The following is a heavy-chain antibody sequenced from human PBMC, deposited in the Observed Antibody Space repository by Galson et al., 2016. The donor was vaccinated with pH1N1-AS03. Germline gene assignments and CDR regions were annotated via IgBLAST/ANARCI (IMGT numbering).Heavy chain of an antibody. J-gene: IGHJ6*02. CDR3: AKPHDYNEYEGGCDV. Sequence: ETLSLTCPVSGGSISRNSYYWDWIRQPPGKGLGWIGSIYYNGSTYYNPSLKSRVTISIDTSKNQFSLTLTSVTAADTVVYYCAKPHDYNEYEGGCDVWGQGTTVTVSS. CDR1: GGSISRNSYY. CDR2: IYYNGST. V-gene: IGHV4-39*07. D-gene: IGHD5-24*01.